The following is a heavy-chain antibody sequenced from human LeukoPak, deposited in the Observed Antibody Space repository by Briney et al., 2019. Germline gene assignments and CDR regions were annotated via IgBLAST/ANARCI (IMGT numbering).Heavy chain of an antibody. CDR2: IYHSGST. V-gene: IGHV4-38-2*02. J-gene: IGHJ4*02. CDR1: GYSISSGYY. Sequence: SETLSLTCTVSGYSISSGYYWGWIRQPPGKGLEWIGSIYHSGSTYYNPSLKSRVTISVDTSKDQFSLKLSSVTAADTAVYYCATLAFGGVIAPFDYWGQGTLVTVSS. CDR3: ATLAFGGVIAPFDY. D-gene: IGHD3-16*01.